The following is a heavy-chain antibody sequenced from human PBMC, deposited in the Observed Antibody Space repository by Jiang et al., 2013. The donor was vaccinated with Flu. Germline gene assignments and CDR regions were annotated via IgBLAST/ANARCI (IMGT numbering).Heavy chain of an antibody. V-gene: IGHV4-59*01. D-gene: IGHD6-19*01. J-gene: IGHJ6*02. CDR2: IYYSGST. CDR3: AREPVAGTGYYYYYGMDV. CDR1: GGSISSYY. Sequence: KPSETLSLTCTVSGGSISSYYWSWIRQPPGKGLEWIGYIYYSGSTNYNPSLKSRVTISVDTSKNQFSLKLSSVTAADTAVYYCAREPVAGTGYYYYYGMDVWGQGTTVTVSS.